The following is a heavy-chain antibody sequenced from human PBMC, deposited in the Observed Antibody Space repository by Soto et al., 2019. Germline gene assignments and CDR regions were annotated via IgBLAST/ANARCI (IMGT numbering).Heavy chain of an antibody. Sequence: ASVKVSCKASGYTFTSYAMHWVRQAPGQRLEWMGWINAGNGNTKYSQKFQGRVTITRDTSASTAYMELSSLRSEDTAVYYCAREEEPGYQRLSEFDPWGQGTLVTVSS. CDR2: INAGNGNT. CDR1: GYTFTSYA. CDR3: AREEEPGYQRLSEFDP. V-gene: IGHV1-3*01. D-gene: IGHD2-2*01. J-gene: IGHJ5*02.